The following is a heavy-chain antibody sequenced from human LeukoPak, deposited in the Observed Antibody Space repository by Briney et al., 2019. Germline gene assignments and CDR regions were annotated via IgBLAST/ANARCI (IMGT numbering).Heavy chain of an antibody. Sequence: SETLSLTCTVSGGSISSGGHYWSWIRQHPGKGLEWIAYIYYSGSTYYNPSLKSRVTISVDTSKNQFSLKLSSVTAADTAVYYCARDSSGYYPFDYWGQGTLVTVSS. CDR3: ARDSSGYYPFDY. CDR2: IYYSGST. D-gene: IGHD3-22*01. J-gene: IGHJ4*02. CDR1: GGSISSGGHY. V-gene: IGHV4-31*03.